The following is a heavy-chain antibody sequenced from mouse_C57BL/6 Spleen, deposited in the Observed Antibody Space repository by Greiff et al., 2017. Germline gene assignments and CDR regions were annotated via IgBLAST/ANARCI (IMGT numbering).Heavy chain of an antibody. CDR2: IDPEDGDT. V-gene: IGHV14-2*01. CDR1: GFNIKDYY. Sequence: EVMLVESGAELVKPGASVKLSCTASGFNIKDYYMHWVKQRTEQGLEWIGGIDPEDGDTKYAPKFQGKATITADTSSNTAYLQPSSLTSEDTAVYYCAEEAQALYAMDYWGQGTSVTVSS. J-gene: IGHJ4*01. CDR3: AEEAQALYAMDY. D-gene: IGHD3-2*02.